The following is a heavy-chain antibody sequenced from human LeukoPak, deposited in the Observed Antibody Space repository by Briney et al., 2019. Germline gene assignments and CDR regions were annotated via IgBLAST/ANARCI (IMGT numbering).Heavy chain of an antibody. CDR1: GDSISDYY. V-gene: IGHV4-59*01. J-gene: IGHJ4*02. CDR3: ARGYGSGSHYFDY. Sequence: SETLSLTCTVCGDSISDYYWSWIRQPPGKGLEWIGYIYYSGSTYYNPSLKSRVTVSVDTSKNQFSLKLSSVTAADTALYYCARGYGSGSHYFDYWGQGSLVTVSS. D-gene: IGHD3-10*01. CDR2: IYYSGST.